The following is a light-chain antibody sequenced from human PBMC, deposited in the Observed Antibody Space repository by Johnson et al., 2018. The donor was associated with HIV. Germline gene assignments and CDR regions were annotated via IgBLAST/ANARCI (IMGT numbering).Light chain of an antibody. J-gene: IGLJ1*01. Sequence: QSVLTQPPSVSAAPGQKVTISCSGSSSNIGNNYVSWYQQLPGTAPKLLIYDNNKRPSGIPDRFSGSKSGTSATLGITGLQTGDESDYYCGTWDSSLSAFYVFGTGTQFTFL. CDR3: GTWDSSLSAFYV. CDR2: DNN. V-gene: IGLV1-51*01. CDR1: SSNIGNNY.